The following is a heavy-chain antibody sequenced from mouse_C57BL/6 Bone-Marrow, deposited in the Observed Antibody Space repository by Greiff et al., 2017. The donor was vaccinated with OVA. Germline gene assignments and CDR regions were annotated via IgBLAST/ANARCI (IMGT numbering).Heavy chain of an antibody. J-gene: IGHJ2*01. Sequence: EVQLVESGGGLVQPGGSMKLSCVASGFTFSNYWMNWVRQSPEKGLEWVAQLRLKSDNYATHYAESVKGRFTISRDDSKSSVYLQMYNLRAEDTVIYYGTGRELGDDWGQGTTLTVSS. CDR1: GFTFSNYW. D-gene: IGHD4-1*01. CDR2: LRLKSDNYAT. V-gene: IGHV6-3*01. CDR3: TGRELGDD.